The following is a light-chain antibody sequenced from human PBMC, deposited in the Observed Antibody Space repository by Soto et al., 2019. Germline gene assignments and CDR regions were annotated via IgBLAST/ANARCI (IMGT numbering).Light chain of an antibody. CDR2: EVN. J-gene: IGLJ3*02. V-gene: IGLV2-23*02. CDR1: STDVGSYDR. CDR3: CSSGGSPNWV. Sequence: QSALTQPASVSGSPGQSIAISCTGTSTDVGSYDRVSWYQHHPGKAPTLMIYEVNKRPSGISDRFSGSKSSNTASLTISGLQAEDDADYYCCSSGGSPNWVFGGGTKLTVL.